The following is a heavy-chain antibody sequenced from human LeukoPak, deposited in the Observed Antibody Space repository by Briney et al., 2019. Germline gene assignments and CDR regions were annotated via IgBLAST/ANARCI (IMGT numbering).Heavy chain of an antibody. V-gene: IGHV4-61*02. CDR3: ARDGSPKLPYDFWSGRLYLNWFDP. Sequence: PSQTLSLTCTVSGGSISSGSYYWSWIRQPAGKGLEWIGRVYTSGSTNYNPSLKSRVTISVDTSKNQFSLKLSSVTAADTAVYYCARDGSPKLPYDFWSGRLYLNWFDPWGQGTLVTVSS. J-gene: IGHJ5*02. CDR2: VYTSGST. CDR1: GGSISSGSYY. D-gene: IGHD3-3*01.